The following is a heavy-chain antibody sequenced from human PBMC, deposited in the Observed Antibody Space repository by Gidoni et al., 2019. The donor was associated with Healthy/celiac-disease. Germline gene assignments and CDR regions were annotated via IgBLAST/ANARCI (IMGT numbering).Heavy chain of an antibody. CDR1: GFTFSRYA. Sequence: QVQLVESGGGVVQPGRSLRLSCAASGFTFSRYAMHWVRQAPGKGLEWVAVISYDGSNKYYADSVKGRFTISRDNSKNTLYLQMNSLRAEDTAVYYCARETYYYDSSGYYFRWFDPWGQGTLVTVSS. CDR2: ISYDGSNK. V-gene: IGHV3-30-3*01. CDR3: ARETYYYDSSGYYFRWFDP. D-gene: IGHD3-22*01. J-gene: IGHJ5*02.